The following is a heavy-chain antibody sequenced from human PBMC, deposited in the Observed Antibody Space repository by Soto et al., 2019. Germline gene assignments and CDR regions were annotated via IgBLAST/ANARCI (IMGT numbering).Heavy chain of an antibody. D-gene: IGHD2-21*02. CDR3: ARDLWGYCGTDCYPLDV. CDR2: IYSTGST. CDR1: GGSISNSY. J-gene: IGHJ6*02. Sequence: SETLSLTCTVSGGSISNSYWSWIRQSPEKGLEWIGYIYSTGSTIYNPSLKSRVTISVDTSKNQFSLKLNSVTAADTAVYYCARDLWGYCGTDCYPLDVWGQGTTVTVSS. V-gene: IGHV4-59*01.